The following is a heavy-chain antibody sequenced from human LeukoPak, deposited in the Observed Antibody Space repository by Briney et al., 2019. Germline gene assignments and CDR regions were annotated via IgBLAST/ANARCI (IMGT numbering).Heavy chain of an antibody. Sequence: GGSLRLSCAASGFTFSTFAMHWVRLSPGKGLEWVSSITGSGPDILYADSVKRRFTISRDNTKNTLYLQMNSLRAEDTAVYYCAKDLGWIHFAYWGQGALVTVSS. J-gene: IGHJ4*02. CDR2: ITGSGPDI. D-gene: IGHD5-18*01. V-gene: IGHV3-21*04. CDR1: GFTFSTFA. CDR3: AKDLGWIHFAY.